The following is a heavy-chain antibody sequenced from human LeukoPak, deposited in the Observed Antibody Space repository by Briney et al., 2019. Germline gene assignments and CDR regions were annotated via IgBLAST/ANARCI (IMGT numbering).Heavy chain of an antibody. CDR1: GFTFSSYW. J-gene: IGHJ4*02. Sequence: PGGSLRLSCAASGFTFSSYWMHWVRQAPGKGLVWVSRINSDGSSTSYADSVKGRFTISRDNAKNTLYLQMNSLRAEDTAVYYCARSYYDFWSGSTFDYWGQGTLVPVSS. V-gene: IGHV3-74*01. CDR3: ARSYYDFWSGSTFDY. D-gene: IGHD3-3*01. CDR2: INSDGSST.